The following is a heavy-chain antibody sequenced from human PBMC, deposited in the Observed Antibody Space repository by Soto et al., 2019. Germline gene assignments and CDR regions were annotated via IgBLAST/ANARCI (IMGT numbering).Heavy chain of an antibody. CDR3: AREGGYFDSSGSGVYHYYGVDV. CDR2: IYYTGST. CDR1: GGPISPYY. Sequence: QVQLQESGPGLVKPSQTLSLTCTVSGGPISPYYWSWIRQPAGKGLEWIGRIYYTGSTNYNPPLKRRVSMSLDTARNQISLKVKSVTAADTAVYYCAREGGYFDSSGSGVYHYYGVDVWGRGTTVTVSS. V-gene: IGHV4-4*07. J-gene: IGHJ6*02. D-gene: IGHD3-22*01.